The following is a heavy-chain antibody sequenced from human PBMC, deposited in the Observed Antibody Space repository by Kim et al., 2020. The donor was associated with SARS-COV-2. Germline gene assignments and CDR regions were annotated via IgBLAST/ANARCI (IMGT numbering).Heavy chain of an antibody. CDR3: AKESPGRPPTPGLRWFHACCFDY. D-gene: IGHD3-10*01. J-gene: IGHJ4*02. Sequence: GGSLRLSCAASGFTFSSYAMSWVRQAPGKGLEWVSAISGSGGSTYYADSVKGRFTISRDNSKNTLYLQMNSLRAEDTAVYYCAKESPGRPPTPGLRWFHACCFDYRGRGALVTVSS. CDR2: ISGSGGST. CDR1: GFTFSSYA. V-gene: IGHV3-23*01.